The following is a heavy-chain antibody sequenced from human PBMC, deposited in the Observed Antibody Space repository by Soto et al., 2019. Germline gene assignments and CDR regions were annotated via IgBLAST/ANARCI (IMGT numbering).Heavy chain of an antibody. CDR2: INAGNGNT. Sequence: VASVKVSCKASGYTFTSYAMHWVRQAPGQRLEWMGWINAGNGNTKYSQKFQGRVTITRDTSASTAYMELSSLRSEDTAVYYCARVGVWSGYYLALDDWGQGTPVTVSS. D-gene: IGHD3-3*01. V-gene: IGHV1-3*01. CDR1: GYTFTSYA. J-gene: IGHJ4*02. CDR3: ARVGVWSGYYLALDD.